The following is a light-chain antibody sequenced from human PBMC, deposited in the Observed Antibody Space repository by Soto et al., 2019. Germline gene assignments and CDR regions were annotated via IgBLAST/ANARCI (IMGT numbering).Light chain of an antibody. CDR1: QSISTS. CDR3: QQRSYWLT. CDR2: GAS. J-gene: IGKJ4*01. Sequence: EIVLTQSPATLSLSPGESATLSCRASQSISTSLAWYQRKPGQAPRLLIYGASSRATGVPARFSGSGSGTDFTLTISSLEPEDFAVYYCQQRSYWLTFGGGTKVEIK. V-gene: IGKV3-11*01.